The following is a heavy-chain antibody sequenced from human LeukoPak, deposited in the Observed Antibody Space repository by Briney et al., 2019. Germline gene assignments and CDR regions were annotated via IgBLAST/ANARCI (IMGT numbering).Heavy chain of an antibody. V-gene: IGHV4-34*01. CDR3: ARIYGVTRASHYYYMDV. CDR2: INRRGIT. CDR1: DGSFSDYY. D-gene: IGHD2-21*02. Sequence: SSETLSLTCGVYDGSFSDYYWTWLRQPPGKGLEWIGEINRRGITNYNPSLKSRATISVDTSKTQFSLRVRSVTAADTGVYFCARIYGVTRASHYYYMDVWGKGTTVTISS. J-gene: IGHJ6*03.